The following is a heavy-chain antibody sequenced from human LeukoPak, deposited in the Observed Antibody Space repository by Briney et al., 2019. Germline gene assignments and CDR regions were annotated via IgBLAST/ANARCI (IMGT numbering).Heavy chain of an antibody. V-gene: IGHV4-4*07. CDR1: GGSISSYY. J-gene: IGHJ6*03. D-gene: IGHD3-22*01. Sequence: SETLSLTCTVSGGSISSYYWSWIRQPAGKGPEWIGRIYTSGSTNYNPSLKSRVTMSVDTSKNQFSLKLSSVTAADTAVYYCAREVYDSSGYLYYYYYYMDVWGKGTTVTVSS. CDR2: IYTSGST. CDR3: AREVYDSSGYLYYYYYYMDV.